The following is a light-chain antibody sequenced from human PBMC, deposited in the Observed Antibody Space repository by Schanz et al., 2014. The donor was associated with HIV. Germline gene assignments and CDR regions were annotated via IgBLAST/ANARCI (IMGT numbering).Light chain of an antibody. V-gene: IGLV1-51*01. J-gene: IGLJ2*01. CDR3: GAWDSGRRAVV. CDR2: DDH. CDR1: ALNIGHNS. Sequence: QSVLTQPPSVSAAPGQRVTISCSGSALNIGHNSVSWYQQFPGPAPKLLIYDDHERPSEIPDRFSGSKFGQSATLAIIGLQAGDEADYYCGAWDSGRRAVVFGGGTKLTVL.